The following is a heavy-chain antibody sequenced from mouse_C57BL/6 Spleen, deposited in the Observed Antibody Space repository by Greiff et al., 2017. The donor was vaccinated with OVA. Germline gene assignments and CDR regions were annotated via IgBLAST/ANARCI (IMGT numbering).Heavy chain of an antibody. J-gene: IGHJ3*01. CDR1: GYTFTSYW. CDR2: IDPNSGGT. CDR3: ARSGYSNYVSFAY. D-gene: IGHD2-5*01. V-gene: IGHV1-72*01. Sequence: VQLQQPGAELVKPGASVKLSCKASGYTFTSYWMHWVKQRPGRGLEWIGRIDPNSGGTKYNEKFKSKATLTVDKPSSTAYMQLSTLPSAASAVFYCARSGYSNYVSFAYWGQGTLVTVSA.